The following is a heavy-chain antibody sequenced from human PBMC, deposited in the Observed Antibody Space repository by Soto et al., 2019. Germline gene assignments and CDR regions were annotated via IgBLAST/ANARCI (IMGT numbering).Heavy chain of an antibody. J-gene: IGHJ3*02. Sequence: SETLSLTCAVYGGSFSGYYWSWIRQPPGKGLEWIGEINHSGSTNYNPSLKSRVTISVDTSKNQFSLKLSSVTAADTAVYYCARGRIVVVVAATPAAFDIWGQGTMVTVSS. CDR3: ARGRIVVVVAATPAAFDI. D-gene: IGHD2-15*01. CDR2: INHSGST. CDR1: GGSFSGYY. V-gene: IGHV4-34*01.